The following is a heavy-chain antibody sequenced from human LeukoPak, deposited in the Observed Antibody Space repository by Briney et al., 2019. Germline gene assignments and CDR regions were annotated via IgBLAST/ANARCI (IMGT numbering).Heavy chain of an antibody. J-gene: IGHJ4*02. V-gene: IGHV4-34*01. Sequence: SETLSLTCAVYGGSFSGYYWSWIRQPPGKGLEWIGEINHSGSTNYNPSLKSRVTISVDTSKNQFSLKLSSVTAADTAVYYCARGIEIFGVVTSTEFDYWGQGTLVTVSS. D-gene: IGHD3-3*01. CDR3: ARGIEIFGVVTSTEFDY. CDR2: INHSGST. CDR1: GGSFSGYY.